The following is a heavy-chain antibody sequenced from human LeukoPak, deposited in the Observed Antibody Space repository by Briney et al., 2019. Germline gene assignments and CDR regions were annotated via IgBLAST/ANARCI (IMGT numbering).Heavy chain of an antibody. Sequence: ASVKVSCTASGYTFTSYDINWVRQATGQGLAWMGWMNPNSGNTGYAQKFQGRVTMTRNTSISTAYMELSSLRSEDTAVYYCARTYYDFWSGFDAFDIWGQGTMVTVSS. J-gene: IGHJ3*02. D-gene: IGHD3-3*01. CDR3: ARTYYDFWSGFDAFDI. CDR1: GYTFTSYD. V-gene: IGHV1-8*01. CDR2: MNPNSGNT.